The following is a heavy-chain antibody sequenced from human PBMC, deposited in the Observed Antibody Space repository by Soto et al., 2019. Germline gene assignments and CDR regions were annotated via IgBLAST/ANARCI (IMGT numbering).Heavy chain of an antibody. CDR3: ARHAPWGSGGKLNYYYYGMDV. D-gene: IGHD3-10*01. V-gene: IGHV4-39*01. Sequence: PSETLSLTCSVSGGSISSSSYFLDWIRPTPGMGLGWIGNIYYNGRTYYNPSLRSRVTISVDTSQNQLSLKLSSVTAADTAVYYCARHAPWGSGGKLNYYYYGMDVWGQGTTVTVSS. J-gene: IGHJ6*02. CDR2: IYYNGRT. CDR1: GGSISSSSYF.